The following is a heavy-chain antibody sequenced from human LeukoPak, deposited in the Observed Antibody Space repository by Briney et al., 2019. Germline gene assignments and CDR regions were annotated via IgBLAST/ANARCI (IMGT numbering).Heavy chain of an antibody. D-gene: IGHD3-10*01. V-gene: IGHV3-11*01. CDR1: GFTFSDYY. Sequence: RPGGSLRLSCAASGFTFSDYYMSWIRQAPGKGLEWVSYISSSGSTIYYADSVKGLFAISRDNAKNSLFPQMNSLRAEDTAVYYCARDRYGSGTYGALVHSWGQGTMVTVSS. J-gene: IGHJ3*01. CDR3: ARDRYGSGTYGALVHS. CDR2: ISSSGSTI.